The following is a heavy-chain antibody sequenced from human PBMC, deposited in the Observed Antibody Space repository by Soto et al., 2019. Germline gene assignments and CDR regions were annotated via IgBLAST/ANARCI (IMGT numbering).Heavy chain of an antibody. V-gene: IGHV4-30-4*01. CDR2: IYYSGST. CDR1: GGSISSGDYY. CDR3: ARTDSGDRFDY. J-gene: IGHJ4*02. Sequence: QVQLQESGPGLVKPSQTLSLTCTVSGGSISSGDYYWSWIRQPPGKGLEWIGYIYYSGSTYYNPPIKSRVTISVDTSKNQFTLKLSSVTAADTAVYYCARTDSGDRFDYWGQGTLVTVSS. D-gene: IGHD4-17*01.